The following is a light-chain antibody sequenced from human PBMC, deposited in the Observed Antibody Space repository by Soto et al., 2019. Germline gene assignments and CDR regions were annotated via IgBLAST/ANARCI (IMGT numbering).Light chain of an antibody. J-gene: IGKJ1*01. V-gene: IGKV4-1*01. CDR1: QSLLWSSNSKSD. CDR3: QQYYTTPLT. CDR2: WAS. Sequence: DIVMTQSPDSLAVSLGERATINFKSSQSLLWSSNSKSDVAWYQHRPVQPPKLRIYWASTRESGVPDRFSGSDSVTDLTLTISSLQAEDVSVYYCQQYYTTPLTFGQGTKVEIK.